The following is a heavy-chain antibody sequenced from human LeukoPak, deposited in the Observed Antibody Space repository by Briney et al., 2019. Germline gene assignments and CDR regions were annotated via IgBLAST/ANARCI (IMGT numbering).Heavy chain of an antibody. J-gene: IGHJ3*02. CDR3: ATLHDFWSEDAFDI. Sequence: GRSLRLSCAASGFTFDDYAMHWVRQAPGKGREGVSGISWNSGSIGYADSVKGRFTISRDNAKNSLYLQMNSLRAEDMALYYCATLHDFWSEDAFDIWGQGTMVTVSS. V-gene: IGHV3-9*03. CDR1: GFTFDDYA. CDR2: ISWNSGSI. D-gene: IGHD3-3*01.